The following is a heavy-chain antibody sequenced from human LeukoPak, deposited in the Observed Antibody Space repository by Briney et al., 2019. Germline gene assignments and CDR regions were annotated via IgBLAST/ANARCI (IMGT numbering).Heavy chain of an antibody. J-gene: IGHJ4*02. CDR1: GGSFSGYY. V-gene: IGHV4-34*01. Sequence: RSSETLSLTCAVYGGSFSGYYWSWIRQPPGKGLEWIGEINHSGSTNYNPSLKSRVTISVGTSKNKFSLKLSSVTAADTAVYYCARGDFWSGSFDYWGQGTLVTASS. D-gene: IGHD3-3*01. CDR2: INHSGST. CDR3: ARGDFWSGSFDY.